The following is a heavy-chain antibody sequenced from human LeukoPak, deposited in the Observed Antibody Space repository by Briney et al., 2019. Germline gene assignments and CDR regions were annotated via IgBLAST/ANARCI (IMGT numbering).Heavy chain of an antibody. J-gene: IGHJ4*02. CDR2: ICSGGST. D-gene: IGHD3-22*01. Sequence: GGSLRLSCAASGFTVSSNYMSWVRQAPRKGLEWVSVICSGGSTYYSDSVKGRFTISRDNSKNTLYLQMKSLRAEDTAVYYCAREVPDSSGYFRNYYFDYWGQGTLVTVSS. CDR1: GFTVSSNY. V-gene: IGHV3-66*01. CDR3: AREVPDSSGYFRNYYFDY.